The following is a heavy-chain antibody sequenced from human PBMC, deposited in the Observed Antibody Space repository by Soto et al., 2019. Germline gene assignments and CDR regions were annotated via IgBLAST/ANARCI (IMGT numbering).Heavy chain of an antibody. CDR3: ARDFAYFDS. J-gene: IGHJ4*02. D-gene: IGHD3-3*01. Sequence: QVQLQESGPGLVKPSETLSLTCTVSGGSFKSGSYSWSWIRQPPGKGLEWIGYVYHTGRTSYNPSLKSRVSISMDTSKHQFSLNLDSVTAADTAVYFCARDFAYFDSWGQWTLVTVSS. CDR2: VYHTGRT. CDR1: GGSFKSGSYS. V-gene: IGHV4-61*01.